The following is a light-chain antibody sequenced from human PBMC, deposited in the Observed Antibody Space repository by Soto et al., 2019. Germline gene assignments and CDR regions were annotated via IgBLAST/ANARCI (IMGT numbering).Light chain of an antibody. V-gene: IGLV1-44*01. CDR2: ANI. CDR1: SSSIGSNP. CDR3: EAWDDSLNGRV. Sequence: QSALSQPPSASGTPGQSVTISCSGSSSSIGSNPVNWYQQFPGTAPRLVIYANIKRPSGVPDRFSGSKSGTSASLAISGLQSEDEADYYCEAWDDSLNGRVFGGGTKLTVL. J-gene: IGLJ3*02.